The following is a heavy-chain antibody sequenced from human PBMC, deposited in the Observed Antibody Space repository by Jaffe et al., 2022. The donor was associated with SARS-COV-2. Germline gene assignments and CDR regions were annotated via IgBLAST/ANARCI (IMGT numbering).Heavy chain of an antibody. CDR1: GFTFSSYW. J-gene: IGHJ6*02. CDR2: IKQDGSEK. CDR3: ARNSWNHSPSLHYGMDV. V-gene: IGHV3-7*01. D-gene: IGHD1-26*01. Sequence: EVQLVESGGGLVQPGGSLRLSCAASGFTFSSYWMSWVRQAPGKGLEWVANIKQDGSEKYYVDSVKGRFTISRDNAKNSLYLQMNSLRAEDTAVYYCARNSWNHSPSLHYGMDVWGQGTTVTVSS.